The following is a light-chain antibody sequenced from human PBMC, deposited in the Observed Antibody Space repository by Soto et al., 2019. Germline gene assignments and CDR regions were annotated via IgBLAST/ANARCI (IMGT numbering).Light chain of an antibody. CDR2: ASS. J-gene: IGKJ1*01. V-gene: IGKV1-39*01. Sequence: DLQMTQSPSSLSASVGDRVSITCRASQNINSFLNWFQQKPGKAPKVVIYASSTLQSGVPSRFSGSGSGTDFTLTIRSLQPEDFATYFCQQTYTPPWTFGQGTKVEVK. CDR3: QQTYTPPWT. CDR1: QNINSF.